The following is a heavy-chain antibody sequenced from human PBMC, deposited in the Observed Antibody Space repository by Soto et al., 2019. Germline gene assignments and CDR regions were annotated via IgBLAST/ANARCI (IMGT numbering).Heavy chain of an antibody. V-gene: IGHV4-30-2*01. CDR3: ARHKRGGNYYYGMDV. J-gene: IGHJ6*02. CDR1: GGSISSGGYS. CDR2: IYHSGST. Sequence: SETLSLTCAVSGGSISSGGYSWSWIRQPPGKGLEWIGYIYHSGSTYYNPSLKSRVTISVDRSKNQFSLKLSSVTAADTAVYYCARHKRGGNYYYGMDVWGQGTTVTVS. D-gene: IGHD1-1*01.